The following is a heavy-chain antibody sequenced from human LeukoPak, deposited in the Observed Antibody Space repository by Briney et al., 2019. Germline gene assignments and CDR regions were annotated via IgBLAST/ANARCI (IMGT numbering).Heavy chain of an antibody. J-gene: IGHJ5*02. CDR3: ARLAALGDWFDA. CDR2: IIPIFGTA. CDR1: GGTFSSYA. V-gene: IGHV1-69*05. Sequence: VASAKVSCKASGGTFSSYAISWVRQAPGQGLEWMGRIIPIFGTANYAQKFQGRVTITTDESTSTAYMELSSLRSEDTAVYYCARLAALGDWFDAWGQGTLVTVSS. D-gene: IGHD6-6*01.